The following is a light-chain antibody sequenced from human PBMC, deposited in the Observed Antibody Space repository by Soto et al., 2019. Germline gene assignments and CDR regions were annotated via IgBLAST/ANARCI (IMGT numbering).Light chain of an antibody. CDR3: QQYDNSPWT. CDR2: GAS. CDR1: QSVSSSY. J-gene: IGKJ1*01. V-gene: IGKV3-20*01. Sequence: GHRATLSCRASQSVSSSYLAWYQQKPGQAPRLLIYGASSRATGIPDRFSGSGSGTDFTLTISRLEPEDFAVYYCQQYDNSPWTFGQGTKVDIK.